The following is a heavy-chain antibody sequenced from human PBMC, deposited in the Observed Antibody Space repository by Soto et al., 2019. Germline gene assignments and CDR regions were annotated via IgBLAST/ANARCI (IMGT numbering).Heavy chain of an antibody. CDR3: ARRWYSGVYWAFDI. Sequence: GESLKISCQSSGYSFSIYWIVWVRQMPGKGLEWMCIIYPNDSKVKYNPSVQGQVTMSVDKSISTAYLQWSSLTASDTAIYDCARRWYSGVYWAFDIGGQGTMVTVSS. J-gene: IGHJ3*02. CDR1: GYSFSIYW. CDR2: IYPNDSKV. D-gene: IGHD1-26*01. V-gene: IGHV5-51*01.